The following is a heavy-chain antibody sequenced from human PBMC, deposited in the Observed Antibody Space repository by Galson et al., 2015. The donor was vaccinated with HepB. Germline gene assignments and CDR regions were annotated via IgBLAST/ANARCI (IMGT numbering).Heavy chain of an antibody. CDR2: ISSDYTSK. CDR1: GFTFSSHS. CDR3: ASDCDGSGSFYNMLGY. J-gene: IGHJ4*02. Sequence: SLRLSCAASGFTFSSHSMNWVRQAPGRGLEWVALISSDYTSKFYADSVKGRLSISRDNSKDTVYLQMNSLRDEDTAVYYCASDCDGSGSFYNMLGYWGQGTMVTVSS. V-gene: IGHV3-30*12. D-gene: IGHD3-10*01.